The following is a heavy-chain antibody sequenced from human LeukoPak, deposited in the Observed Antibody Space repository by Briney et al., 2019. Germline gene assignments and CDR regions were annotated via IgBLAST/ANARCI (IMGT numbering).Heavy chain of an antibody. Sequence: PSETLSLTCAVYGGSFSGYYWSWIRQPPGKGLEWIGEINHSGSTNYNPSLKSRVTISVDTSKNQFSLKLSSVTAADTAVYYCARVAAIAAAGTDYFDYWGQGTLVTVSS. V-gene: IGHV4-34*01. CDR2: INHSGST. D-gene: IGHD6-13*01. CDR3: ARVAAIAAAGTDYFDY. CDR1: GGSFSGYY. J-gene: IGHJ4*02.